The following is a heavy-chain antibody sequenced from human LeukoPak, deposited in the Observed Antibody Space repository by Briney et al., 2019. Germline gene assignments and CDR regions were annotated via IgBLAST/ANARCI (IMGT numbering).Heavy chain of an antibody. CDR1: GGSISSYY. V-gene: IGHV4-59*01. D-gene: IGHD5-12*01. CDR3: ARGEWLPNYYYGMDV. Sequence: SETLSLTCTVSGGSISSYYWSWLRQPPGKGLEWLGYIYYSGSTNYTPSLKSRVTISVDTSKNQFSLKLSSVTAADTAVYYCARGEWLPNYYYGMDVWGQGTTVTVSS. J-gene: IGHJ6*02. CDR2: IYYSGST.